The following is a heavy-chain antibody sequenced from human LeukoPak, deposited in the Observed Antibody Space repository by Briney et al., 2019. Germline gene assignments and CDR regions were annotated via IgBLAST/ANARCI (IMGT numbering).Heavy chain of an antibody. CDR2: ISSSGSTI. V-gene: IGHV3-11*04. CDR3: ARELPWLAFDY. CDR1: GFTVSSNY. D-gene: IGHD3-10*01. J-gene: IGHJ4*02. Sequence: GGSLRLSCAASGFTVSSNYMSWVRQAPGKGLEWVSYISSSGSTIYYADSVKGRFTISRDNAKNSLYLQMNSLRAEDTAVYYCARELPWLAFDYWGQGTLVTVSS.